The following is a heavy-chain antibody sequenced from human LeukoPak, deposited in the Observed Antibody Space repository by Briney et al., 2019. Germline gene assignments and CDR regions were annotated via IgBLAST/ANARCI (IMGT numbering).Heavy chain of an antibody. CDR1: GFTFSSYA. V-gene: IGHV3-23*01. Sequence: PGGSLRLSCAASGFTFSSYAVSWVRQAPGKGLEWVSAISGSGGSTYYADSVKGRFTISRDNSKNTLYLQMNSLRAEDTAVYYCAKDQRSSWPQGVFDYWGQGTLVTVPS. CDR2: ISGSGGST. CDR3: AKDQRSSWPQGVFDY. D-gene: IGHD6-13*01. J-gene: IGHJ4*02.